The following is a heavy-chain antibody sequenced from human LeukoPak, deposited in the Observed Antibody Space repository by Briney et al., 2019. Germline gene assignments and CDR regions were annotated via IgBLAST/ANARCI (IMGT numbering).Heavy chain of an antibody. V-gene: IGHV3-33*01. CDR2: IWNDGSNK. D-gene: IGHD2-21*02. Sequence: GGSLRLSCAASGFTFSSHGMHWVRQAPGKGLEWVAVIWNDGSNKYYADSVKGRFTISRDNSKNTLYLQMNSPRAEDTAVYYCTTEWLCGGDCYSYYFDYWGQGTLVTVSS. J-gene: IGHJ4*02. CDR3: TTEWLCGGDCYSYYFDY. CDR1: GFTFSSHG.